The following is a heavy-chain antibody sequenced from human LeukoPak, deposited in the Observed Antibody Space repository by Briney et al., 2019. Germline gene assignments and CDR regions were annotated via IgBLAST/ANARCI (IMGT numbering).Heavy chain of an antibody. CDR2: ISSSSSYI. CDR1: GFTFSSYS. CDR3: ARDRCSSTSCRRFDY. D-gene: IGHD2-2*01. V-gene: IGHV3-21*01. Sequence: GGSLRLSCAASGFTFSSYSMNWVRQAPGKGLEWASSISSSSSYIYYADSVRGRFTISRDNAKNSLYLQMNSLRAEDTAVYYCARDRCSSTSCRRFDYWGQGTLVTVSS. J-gene: IGHJ4*02.